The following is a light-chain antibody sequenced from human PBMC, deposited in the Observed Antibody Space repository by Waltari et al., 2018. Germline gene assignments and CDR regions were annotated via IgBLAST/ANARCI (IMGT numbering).Light chain of an antibody. CDR2: DVS. CDR3: CSYAGQYTWV. CDR1: SSNVGTYDY. J-gene: IGLJ3*02. Sequence: QSALTQPRSVSGSPGQSVTISCTGTSSNVGTYDYVSWYQQYPGKPPKLMVFDVSKRPPRVPDRFSGSKSANTASRTISGLQPADEADYYCCSYAGQYTWVFGGGTKLTVL. V-gene: IGLV2-11*01.